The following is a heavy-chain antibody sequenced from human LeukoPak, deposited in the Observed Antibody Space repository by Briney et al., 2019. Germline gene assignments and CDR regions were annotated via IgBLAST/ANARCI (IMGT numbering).Heavy chain of an antibody. CDR1: AFTFSSNS. Sequence: GGSLILSSAAAAFTFSSNSMNWVRQAPGEGLEWVSSISSSSSYIYYADSVKGRFTISRDNAKNSLYLRMSSVRAADTAVYYCAGGGTTGVYWGQGTVVSVS. V-gene: IGHV3-21*01. J-gene: IGHJ4*02. CDR2: ISSSSSYI. CDR3: AGGGTTGVY. D-gene: IGHD3-16*01.